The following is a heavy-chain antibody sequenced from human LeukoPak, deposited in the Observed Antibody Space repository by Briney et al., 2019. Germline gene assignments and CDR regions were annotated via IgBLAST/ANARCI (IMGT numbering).Heavy chain of an antibody. CDR1: GFTFSSYW. Sequence: HPGGSLRLSCAASGFTFSSYWMHWVRQAPGKGLMWVSRINSDGSSTSYADSVKGRFTISRDNAKNTLYLQMNSLRAEDTAVFYCARVGQAGYVGYPLDYRGQRTLVTVSS. J-gene: IGHJ4*02. D-gene: IGHD5-12*01. V-gene: IGHV3-74*01. CDR3: ARVGQAGYVGYPLDY. CDR2: INSDGSST.